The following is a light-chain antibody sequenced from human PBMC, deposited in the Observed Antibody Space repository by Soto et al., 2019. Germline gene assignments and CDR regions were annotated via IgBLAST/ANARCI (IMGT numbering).Light chain of an antibody. V-gene: IGKV3-20*01. Sequence: EIVLTQSPGTLSLSPGERATLSCRASQSVSSSYLAWYQQKPGQAPRLLIYGASSRATGIPDRFSGSGSGTDFTLTISRLEPEDFVVYSWRQCDGSPRLTCGGGTKLEIK. J-gene: IGKJ4*01. CDR3: RQCDGSPRLT. CDR2: GAS. CDR1: QSVSSSY.